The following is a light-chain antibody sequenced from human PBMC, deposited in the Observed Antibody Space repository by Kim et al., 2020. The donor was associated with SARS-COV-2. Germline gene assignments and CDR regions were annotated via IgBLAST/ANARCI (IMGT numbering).Light chain of an antibody. CDR3: LQHNTYPYT. CDR1: QDISKS. Sequence: SASVGDSVTITCRASQDISKSLAWFQQKPGKAPKRLIYAASSLQSGVPSTFSGGGSGTEFTLTISSLQPEDFATYYCLQHNTYPYTFGQGTILEIK. CDR2: AAS. V-gene: IGKV1-17*03. J-gene: IGKJ2*01.